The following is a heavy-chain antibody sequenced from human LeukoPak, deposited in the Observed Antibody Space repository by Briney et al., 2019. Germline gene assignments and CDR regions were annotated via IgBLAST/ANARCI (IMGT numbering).Heavy chain of an antibody. V-gene: IGHV1-2*02. J-gene: IGHJ4*02. CDR1: GYTFTGYY. D-gene: IGHD1-26*01. CDR2: INPNSGGT. Sequence: RASVKVSCKASGYTFTGYYMHWVRQAPGQGLEWMGWINPNSGGTNYAQKFQGRVTMTRDTSISTAYMELSRLRSDDTAVYYCARELREWELLFDYWGQETLVTVSS. CDR3: ARELREWELLFDY.